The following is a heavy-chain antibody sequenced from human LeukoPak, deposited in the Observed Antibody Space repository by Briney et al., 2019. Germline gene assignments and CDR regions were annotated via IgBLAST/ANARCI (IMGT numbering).Heavy chain of an antibody. D-gene: IGHD3-9*01. CDR2: INPNSGGT. V-gene: IGHV1-2*02. J-gene: IGHJ3*01. CDR3: ARRLVDSNDGYDV. CDR1: GYTFTGYY. Sequence: GASVKVSCKASGYTFTGYYMHWVRQAPGQGLEWMGWINPNSGGTNYAQKFQGRVTMTRDTSISTAYMELSRLRSDDTAVYYCARRLVDSNDGYDVWGQGTMVTVSS.